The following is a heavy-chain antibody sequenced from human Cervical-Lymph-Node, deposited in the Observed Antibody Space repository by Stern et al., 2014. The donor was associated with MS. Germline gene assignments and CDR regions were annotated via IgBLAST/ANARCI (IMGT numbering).Heavy chain of an antibody. CDR1: GYSFNSSG. Sequence: QFQLLQPGAEVKKTGASVKVSCRASGYSFNSSGISWVRQAPGQGLEWMGWISVYNGNTNEAQKFQGRVTMTTETSTNTAYMEVRSLRADDTAVYYCAREIAATIGGFDYWGQGTVVTVSS. CDR3: AREIAATIGGFDY. D-gene: IGHD5-12*01. CDR2: ISVYNGNT. V-gene: IGHV1-18*01. J-gene: IGHJ4*02.